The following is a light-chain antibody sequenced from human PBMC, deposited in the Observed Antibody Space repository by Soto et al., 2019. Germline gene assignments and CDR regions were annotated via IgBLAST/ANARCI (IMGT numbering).Light chain of an antibody. J-gene: IGKJ4*01. CDR3: QHHNSFPFT. Sequence: DLQMTQSPPTLSASVGDRVTITCRASQSVSTWLAWYQQKPGKAPKVLIYQASSLESGVPSRFSGSGSGTEFTLTISSLQPDDFATYYCQHHNSFPFTFGGGTKVEIK. CDR2: QAS. V-gene: IGKV1-5*03. CDR1: QSVSTW.